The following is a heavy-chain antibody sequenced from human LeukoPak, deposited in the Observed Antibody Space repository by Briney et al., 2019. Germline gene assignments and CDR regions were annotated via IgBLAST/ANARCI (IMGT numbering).Heavy chain of an antibody. J-gene: IGHJ4*02. Sequence: PSETLSLTCAVYGRSFSGYYWSWIRQPPGKGLEWIGEINHSGSTNYNPSLKSRVTISVDTSKNQFSLKLSSVTAADTAVYYCARVSTHIDYWGQGTLVTVSS. CDR3: ARVSTHIDY. D-gene: IGHD4-23*01. V-gene: IGHV4-34*01. CDR2: INHSGST. CDR1: GRSFSGYY.